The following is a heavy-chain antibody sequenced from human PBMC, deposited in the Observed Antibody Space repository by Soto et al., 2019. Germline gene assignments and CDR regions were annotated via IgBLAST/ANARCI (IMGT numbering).Heavy chain of an antibody. V-gene: IGHV4-34*01. CDR3: AGLIDYYDGSGYLMDV. CDR1: GGSFSGYY. Sequence: SETLSLTCAVYGGSFSGYYWSWIRQPPGKGLEWIGEINHSGSTNYNPSLKSRVTISVDTSKNQFSLKLSSVTAADTAVYYCAGLIDYYDGSGYLMDVWGQGTTVTVSS. CDR2: INHSGST. J-gene: IGHJ6*02. D-gene: IGHD3-22*01.